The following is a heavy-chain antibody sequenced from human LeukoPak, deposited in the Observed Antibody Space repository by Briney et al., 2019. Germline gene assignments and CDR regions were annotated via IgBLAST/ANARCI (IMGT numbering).Heavy chain of an antibody. D-gene: IGHD5-18*01. V-gene: IGHV3-30-3*01. J-gene: IGHJ4*02. CDR3: AKIIDYGYSYGHFDY. CDR2: ISYDGSNK. Sequence: PGGSLRLSCSASGFTFSSYAMHWVRQAPGKGLEWVAVISYDGSNKYYADSVKGRFTISRDNSKNTLYLQMNSLRAEDTAVYYCAKIIDYGYSYGHFDYWGQGTLVTVSS. CDR1: GFTFSSYA.